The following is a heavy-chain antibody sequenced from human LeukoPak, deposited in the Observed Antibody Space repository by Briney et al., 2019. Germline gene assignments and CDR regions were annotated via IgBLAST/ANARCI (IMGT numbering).Heavy chain of an antibody. D-gene: IGHD3-10*01. CDR1: GYTFTGYY. V-gene: IGHV1-8*02. CDR2: MNPNSGNT. J-gene: IGHJ5*02. Sequence: GASVKVSCKASGYTFTGYYMHWVRQAPGQGLEWMGWMNPNSGNTGYAQKFQGRVTMTRNTSISTAYMELSSLRSEDTAVYYCAREGEYYYGSGSHNWFDPWGQGTLVTVSS. CDR3: AREGEYYYGSGSHNWFDP.